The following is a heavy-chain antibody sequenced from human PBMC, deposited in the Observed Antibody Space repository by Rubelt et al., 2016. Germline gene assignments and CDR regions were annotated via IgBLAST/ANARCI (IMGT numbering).Heavy chain of an antibody. CDR2: ISGSGGST. Sequence: VQVLESGGGLVRPGGSLRLSCAASGFSFISYAMSWVRQAPGKGLEWVSGISGSGGSTYYADSVMGRFTISRDSSKNTLYLQMNSLKTEDTAVYYCTTDYGYFDYWGQGNLVTVSS. J-gene: IGHJ4*02. CDR1: GFSFISYA. V-gene: IGHV3-23*01. CDR3: TTDYGYFDY. D-gene: IGHD3-10*01.